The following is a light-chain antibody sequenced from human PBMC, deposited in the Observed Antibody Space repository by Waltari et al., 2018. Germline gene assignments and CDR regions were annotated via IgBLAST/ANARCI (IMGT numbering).Light chain of an antibody. J-gene: IGKJ2*01. CDR3: QQSYGRPYT. Sequence: DIQMTQSTSTLSAYVGDRVTITCRASHRLNYFLNWYQQKPGKAPKLLIFAASRLQDGVPSRFSGTGSETDFTLTIAGLQPEDFATYFCQQSYGRPYTFGQGTKLEI. V-gene: IGKV1-39*01. CDR1: HRLNYF. CDR2: AAS.